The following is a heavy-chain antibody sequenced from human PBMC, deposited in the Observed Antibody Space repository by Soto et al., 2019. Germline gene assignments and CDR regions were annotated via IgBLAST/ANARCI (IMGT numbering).Heavy chain of an antibody. CDR1: GGTFSSYA. D-gene: IGHD2-15*01. CDR3: ARDQYCSGGSCYLDGMDV. V-gene: IGHV1-69*01. J-gene: IGHJ6*02. Sequence: QVQLVQSGAEVKKPGSSVKVSCKASGGTFSSYAISWVRQAPGQGLEWMGGIIPIFGTANYAQKFQGRVTITADESTSTAYMELSSLRSEATAVYYCARDQYCSGGSCYLDGMDVWGQGTTVTVSS. CDR2: IIPIFGTA.